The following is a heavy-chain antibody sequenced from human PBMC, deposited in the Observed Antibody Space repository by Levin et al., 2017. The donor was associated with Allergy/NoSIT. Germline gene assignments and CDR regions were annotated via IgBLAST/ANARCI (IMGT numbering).Heavy chain of an antibody. V-gene: IGHV3-7*04. J-gene: IGHJ5*02. CDR1: GFTFSDST. Sequence: GESLKISCAASGFTFSDSTMHWVRQAPGKGLEWVANIKQDGSEKYYVDSVKGRFTISRDNAKNSLYLQMNSLRAEDTAVYYCARGYYYGSGRGFDPWGQGTLVTVSS. CDR2: IKQDGSEK. CDR3: ARGYYYGSGRGFDP. D-gene: IGHD3-10*01.